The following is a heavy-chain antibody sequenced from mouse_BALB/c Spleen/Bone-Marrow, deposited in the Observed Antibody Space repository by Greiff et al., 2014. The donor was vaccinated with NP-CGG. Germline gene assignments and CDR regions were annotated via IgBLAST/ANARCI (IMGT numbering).Heavy chain of an antibody. V-gene: IGHV5-17*02. CDR2: ISSGSSTI. CDR3: ARKGALITHYYAVDY. J-gene: IGHJ4*01. Sequence: EVMLVESGGGLVQPGGSRKLSCAASGFTFSSFGMHWVRQAPEKGLEWVAYISSGSSTIYYADTVKGRFTISRDSPKNTLFLQMTSLRSEDTAMYYCARKGALITHYYAVDYWGQGTSVTVSS. CDR1: GFTFSSFG. D-gene: IGHD2-4*01.